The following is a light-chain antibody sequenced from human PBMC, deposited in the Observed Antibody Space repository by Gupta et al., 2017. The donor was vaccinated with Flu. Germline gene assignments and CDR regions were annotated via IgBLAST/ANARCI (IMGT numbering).Light chain of an antibody. V-gene: IGLV2-18*02. CDR1: GSDVGTYNR. Sequence: QSALTQPPSVSGSPGQSVTISCTGTGSDVGTYNRVSWYRQPPGTAPKLIIYEVSNRPSGVPDRFSGSKSGNTASLTISGLQGEDEADYYCSSYTSSYTFVCGTGTKVTVL. CDR3: SSYTSSYTFV. J-gene: IGLJ1*01. CDR2: EVS.